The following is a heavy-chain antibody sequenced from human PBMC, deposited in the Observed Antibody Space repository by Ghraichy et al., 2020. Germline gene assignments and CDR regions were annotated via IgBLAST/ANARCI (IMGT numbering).Heavy chain of an antibody. J-gene: IGHJ6*02. Sequence: SETLSLTCTVSGGSISSSSYYWGWIRQPPGKGLEWIGSIYYSGSTYYNPSLKSRVTISVDTSKNQFSLKLSSVTAADTAVYYCARQDSLYYYGMDVWGQGTTVTVSS. V-gene: IGHV4-39*01. D-gene: IGHD2-15*01. CDR2: IYYSGST. CDR3: ARQDSLYYYGMDV. CDR1: GGSISSSSYY.